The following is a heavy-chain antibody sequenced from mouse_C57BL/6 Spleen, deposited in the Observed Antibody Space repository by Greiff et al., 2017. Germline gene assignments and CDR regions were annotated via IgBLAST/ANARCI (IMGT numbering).Heavy chain of an antibody. V-gene: IGHV1-7*01. CDR2: INPSSGYT. CDR1: GYTFTSYW. CDR3: ARYLVFYSNYDYAMDY. J-gene: IGHJ4*01. D-gene: IGHD2-5*01. Sequence: QVQLQQSGAELAKPGASVKLSCKASGYTFTSYWMHWVKQRPGQGLEWIGYINPSSGYTKYNQKFKDKATLTADKSSSTAYMQLSSLTYEDSAVYYCARYLVFYSNYDYAMDYWGQGTSVTVSS.